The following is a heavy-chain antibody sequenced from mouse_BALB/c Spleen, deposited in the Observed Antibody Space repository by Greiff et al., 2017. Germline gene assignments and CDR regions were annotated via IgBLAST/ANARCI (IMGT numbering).Heavy chain of an antibody. D-gene: IGHD1-1*01. CDR2: ISSGSSTI. CDR1: GFTFSSFG. CDR3: ARGITKGGFAY. J-gene: IGHJ3*01. Sequence: EVKLVESGGGLVQPGGSRKLSCAASGFTFSSFGMHWVRQAPEKGLEWVAYISSGSSTIYYADTLKGRFTISRDNPKNTQFLQMNSLRSEDTAMYCCARGITKGGFAYWGQGTLVTVSA. V-gene: IGHV5-17*02.